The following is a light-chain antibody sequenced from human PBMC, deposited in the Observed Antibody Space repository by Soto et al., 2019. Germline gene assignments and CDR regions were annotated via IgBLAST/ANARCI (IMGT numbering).Light chain of an antibody. Sequence: QSVLAQPPSASGTPGQRVSISCSGSSSNIESNSVNWYRHLPGTAPKLLIYSDNQRPSGVPDRISGSKSGTSASLAISGLQSEDEADYYCAEWDDTLNGPVFGTGTKVTVL. J-gene: IGLJ1*01. CDR1: SSNIESNS. V-gene: IGLV1-44*01. CDR3: AEWDDTLNGPV. CDR2: SDN.